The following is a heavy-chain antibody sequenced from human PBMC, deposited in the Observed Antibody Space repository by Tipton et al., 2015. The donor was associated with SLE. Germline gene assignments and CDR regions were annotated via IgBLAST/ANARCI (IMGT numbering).Heavy chain of an antibody. CDR3: ARQSVQGDQLDY. V-gene: IGHV5-51*01. CDR2: IYPPDSDT. J-gene: IGHJ4*02. D-gene: IGHD1-1*01. Sequence: VQLVQSGAEVKKSGESLKISCKGSGYSFASYWIGWVRQMPEKGLEWMGLIYPPDSDTRYGPSFQGQVTISVDKSTSTAYLQWSSLRASDTAMYYCARQSVQGDQLDYWGQGSLVTVSS. CDR1: GYSFASYW.